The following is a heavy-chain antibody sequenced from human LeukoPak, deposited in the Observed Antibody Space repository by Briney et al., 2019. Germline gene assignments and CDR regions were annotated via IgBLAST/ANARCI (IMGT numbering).Heavy chain of an antibody. CDR3: ASLTAVAGPLGY. D-gene: IGHD6-19*01. CDR1: GFTFSSYA. CDR2: ISYDGSNK. J-gene: IGHJ4*02. Sequence: GGSLRLSCAASGFTFSSYAMHWVRQAPGKGLEWVAVISYDGSNKYYADSVKGRFTISRDNSKNTLYLQMNSLRAEDTAVYYCASLTAVAGPLGYWGQGTLVTVSS. V-gene: IGHV3-30-3*01.